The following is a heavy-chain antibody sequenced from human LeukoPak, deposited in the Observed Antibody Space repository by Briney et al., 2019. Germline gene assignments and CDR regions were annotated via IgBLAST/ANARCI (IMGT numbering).Heavy chain of an antibody. CDR3: ARDPRGRVTLVAGQKYYYYGLDV. J-gene: IGHJ6*02. CDR1: GFTFSDSE. V-gene: IGHV3-48*03. Sequence: GGSLRLSCAASGFTFSDSEMNWVRQAPGKGLEWVSYISGSGSTKYYADSVKGRFTISRDNAKNSLYLQMNSLRAEDTAIYYCARDPRGRVTLVAGQKYYYYGLDVWGQGTTVTVSS. D-gene: IGHD3/OR15-3a*01. CDR2: ISGSGSTK.